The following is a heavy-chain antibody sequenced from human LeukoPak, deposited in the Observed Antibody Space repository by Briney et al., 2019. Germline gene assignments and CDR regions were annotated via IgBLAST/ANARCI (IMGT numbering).Heavy chain of an antibody. D-gene: IGHD6-13*01. J-gene: IGHJ4*02. CDR2: ISWNSGSI. CDR3: AKDISAAALYYFDY. Sequence: GISWNSGSIGYADSVKGRFTISRDNAKNSLYLQMNSLRAEDMALYYCAKDISAAALYYFDYWGQGTLVTVSS. V-gene: IGHV3-9*03.